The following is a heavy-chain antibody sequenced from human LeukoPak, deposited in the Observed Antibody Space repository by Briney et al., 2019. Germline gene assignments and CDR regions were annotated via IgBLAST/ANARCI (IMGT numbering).Heavy chain of an antibody. V-gene: IGHV5-51*01. CDR2: IYPGNSDI. CDR1: GYSFASSW. CDR3: ARHLSSITSCPNY. J-gene: IGHJ4*02. D-gene: IGHD2-2*01. Sequence: GESLKISCKGSGYSFASSWIAWVRQMPGKGLEWMGVIYPGNSDITYSPSFQGQVTISADKSVSTAYLHWSSLKASDTAIYYCARHLSSITSCPNYWGQGTLVTVSS.